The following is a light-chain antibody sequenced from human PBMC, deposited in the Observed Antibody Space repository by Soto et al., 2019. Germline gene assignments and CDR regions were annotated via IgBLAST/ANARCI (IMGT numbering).Light chain of an antibody. V-gene: IGLV2-23*01. CDR3: CSYAGSRTLV. J-gene: IGLJ2*01. CDR1: SSDVGTYNL. CDR2: EGS. Sequence: QSALTQPASVSGSPGQSITISCTGTSSDVGTYNLVSWYQQHPGKAPKLMIYEGSKRPSGVSNRLSGSKSGNTASLTISGLQAEDEDYYYCCSYAGSRTLVFGGGTKLTVL.